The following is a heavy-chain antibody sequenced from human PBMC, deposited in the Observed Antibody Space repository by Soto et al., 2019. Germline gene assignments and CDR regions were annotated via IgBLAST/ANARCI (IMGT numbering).Heavy chain of an antibody. J-gene: IGHJ4*02. CDR3: ARHDGRFLEWSPVGY. D-gene: IGHD3-3*01. CDR2: IYPGDSDT. V-gene: IGHV5-51*01. CDR1: GYSFTSYW. Sequence: GESLKISCKGSGYSFTSYWIGWVRQMPGKGLEWMGIIYPGDSDTRYSPSFQGQVTISADKSISTAYLQWSSLKASDTAMYYCARHDGRFLEWSPVGYWGQGTLVTVSS.